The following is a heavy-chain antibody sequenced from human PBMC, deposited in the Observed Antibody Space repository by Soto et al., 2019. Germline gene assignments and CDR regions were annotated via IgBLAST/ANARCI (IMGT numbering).Heavy chain of an antibody. CDR1: GYTFTNYG. CDR2: ISTDDGNT. Sequence: ASVKVSGKASGYTFTNYGISWVRQAPGQGLEWMGWISTDDGNTHSTRKLQGRVTMTTDTSTSTAYMEVRSLRSDDPAMYFCARDGVGGAAARIPQLPPRLGGRGQRNTVNFSS. J-gene: IGHJ6*01. V-gene: IGHV1-18*01. CDR3: ARDGVGGAAARIPQLPPRLGG. D-gene: IGHD3-16*01.